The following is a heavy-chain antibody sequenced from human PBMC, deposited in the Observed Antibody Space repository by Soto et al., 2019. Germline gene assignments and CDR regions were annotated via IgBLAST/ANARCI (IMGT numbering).Heavy chain of an antibody. J-gene: IGHJ4*02. CDR2: INHSGST. CDR1: GGSFSGYY. V-gene: IGHV4-34*01. D-gene: IGHD2-21*02. Sequence: QVQLQQWGAGLLKPSETLSLTCAVYGGSFSGYYWSWIRQPPGKGLEWIGEINHSGSTNCNPSLKGRVTISVDTSKNQFSLKLSYVTAADTAVYYCARSFVVVTAIVRGAHYYFAYWGQGTLVTVSS. CDR3: ARSFVVVTAIVRGAHYYFAY.